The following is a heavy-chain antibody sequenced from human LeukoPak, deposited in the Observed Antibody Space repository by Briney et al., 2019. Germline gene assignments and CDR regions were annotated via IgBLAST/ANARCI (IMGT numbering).Heavy chain of an antibody. D-gene: IGHD3-22*01. CDR2: IRNRARGYTT. V-gene: IGHV3-72*01. CDR3: ATETKDSSAYYYFDY. CDR1: GSTFSDHY. J-gene: IGHJ4*02. Sequence: GGSLRLSCVVSGSTFSDHYMDWVRQAPGKGLEWVARIRNRARGYTTDYAASAKGRFTISRDDSDGSLYLQMNSLQTEDTAVYYCATETKDSSAYYYFDYWGQGALVTVSS.